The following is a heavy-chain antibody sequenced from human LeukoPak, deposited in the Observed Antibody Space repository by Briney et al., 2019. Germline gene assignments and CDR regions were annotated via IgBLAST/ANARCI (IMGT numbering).Heavy chain of an antibody. D-gene: IGHD3-10*01. CDR2: LRGSGAST. CDR1: GFTFGSYA. Sequence: PGGSLRLSCVASGFTFGSYAMSWVRQAPGKGLEGVSALRGSGASTYYADSVKGRFTISRDNTKNTLFVQMNSLRAEDTAVYYCAKDAVRWFGEGPYAFDIWGQGTMVTVSS. V-gene: IGHV3-23*01. J-gene: IGHJ3*02. CDR3: AKDAVRWFGEGPYAFDI.